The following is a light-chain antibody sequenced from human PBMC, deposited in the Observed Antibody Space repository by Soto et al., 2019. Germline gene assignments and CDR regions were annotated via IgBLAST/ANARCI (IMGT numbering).Light chain of an antibody. CDR3: QAWDSSTAV. CDR1: KLGDKY. Sequence: SYELTQPPSVSVSPGQTASITCSGDKLGDKYACWYQQKPGQSPLLVIYKDNKRPSGIPERFSGSNSGNTATLTISGTQALDEADYYCQAWDSSTAVFGGGTKLTVL. V-gene: IGLV3-1*01. J-gene: IGLJ2*01. CDR2: KDN.